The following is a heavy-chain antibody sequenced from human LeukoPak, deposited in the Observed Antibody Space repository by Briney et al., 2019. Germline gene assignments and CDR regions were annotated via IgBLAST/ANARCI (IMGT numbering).Heavy chain of an antibody. CDR1: GFTFSTYA. V-gene: IGHV3-30-3*02. CDR2: ISFDGNNK. D-gene: IGHD5-12*01. Sequence: PGGSLRLSCAASGFTFSTYAMHWARQAPGKGLEWLAVISFDGNNKYYADSVKGRFTISRDNSKNTLYLQMNSLRTEDTTVYYCAKSRDPWGMVARLDYWGQGTLVTVYS. J-gene: IGHJ4*02. CDR3: AKSRDPWGMVARLDY.